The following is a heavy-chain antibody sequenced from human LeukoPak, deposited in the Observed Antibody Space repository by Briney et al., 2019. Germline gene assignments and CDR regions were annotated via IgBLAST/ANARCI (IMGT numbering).Heavy chain of an antibody. CDR1: GFAFSNYA. CDR2: ISGNDDST. CDR3: AKNRGYCSGGTCYGDY. J-gene: IGHJ4*02. Sequence: GGSLRLSCAASGFAFSNYAMSWVRQAPGKGLEWVSSISGNDDSTYYADSVEGRFTISRDNSKNTLYLQMNTLRAEDTAVYYCAKNRGYCSGGTCYGDYWGQGTLVTVSS. D-gene: IGHD2-15*01. V-gene: IGHV3-23*01.